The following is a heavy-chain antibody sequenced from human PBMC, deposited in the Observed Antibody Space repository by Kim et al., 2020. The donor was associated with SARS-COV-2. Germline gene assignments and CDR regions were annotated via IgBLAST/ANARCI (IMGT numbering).Heavy chain of an antibody. J-gene: IGHJ3*02. CDR2: ISAYNGNT. CDR3: ARDLRIQYCSSTSCHYHEYAFDI. V-gene: IGHV1-18*01. D-gene: IGHD2-2*01. Sequence: ASVKVSCKASGYTFTSYGISWVRQAPGQGLEWMGWISAYNGNTNYAQKLQGRVTMTTDTSTSTAYMELRSLRSDDTAVYYCARDLRIQYCSSTSCHYHEYAFDIWGQGTMVTVSS. CDR1: GYTFTSYG.